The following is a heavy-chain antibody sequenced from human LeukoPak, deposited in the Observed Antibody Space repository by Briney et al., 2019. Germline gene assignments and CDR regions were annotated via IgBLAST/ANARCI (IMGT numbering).Heavy chain of an antibody. J-gene: IGHJ4*02. V-gene: IGHV3-66*01. CDR3: AGRGDNYTSDY. D-gene: IGHD1-1*01. CDR1: GFTFSSYS. CDR2: IYGGDIT. Sequence: PGGSLRLSCAASGFTFSSYSMNWVRQAPGKGLEWVSVIYGGDITYYADSVKGRFTISRDNSKNTVYLQMNSLRAEDTAVYFCAGRGDNYTSDYWGQGTLVTVSS.